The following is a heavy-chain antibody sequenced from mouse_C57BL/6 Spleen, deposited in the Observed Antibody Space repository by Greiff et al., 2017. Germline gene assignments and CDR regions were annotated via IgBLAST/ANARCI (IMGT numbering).Heavy chain of an antibody. CDR1: GYTFISYW. V-gene: IGHV1-50*01. CDR2: IDPSDSYT. CDR3: ARRGYYYAMDY. Sequence: QVQLQQPGAELVKPGASVKLSCKASGYTFISYWMQWVKQRPGQGLEWIGEIDPSDSYTNYNQKFKGKATLTVDTSSSTAYMQLSSLTSEDSAVYYCARRGYYYAMDYWGQGTSVTVSS. J-gene: IGHJ4*01.